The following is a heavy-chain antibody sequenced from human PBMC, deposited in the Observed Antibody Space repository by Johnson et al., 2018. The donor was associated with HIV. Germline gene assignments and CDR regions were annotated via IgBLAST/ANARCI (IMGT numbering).Heavy chain of an antibody. D-gene: IGHD3-9*01. Sequence: QVQLVESGGGLVKPGGSLRLSCAASGFTFSSYGMHWVRQAPGKGLDWVAVISYDGSNKYYADSVKGRFTISRDNSKNTLYLQMNSLRAEDTAVYYCARVLTTRGAFDSWGQGTMVTVSS. CDR1: GFTFSSYG. CDR2: ISYDGSNK. V-gene: IGHV3-30*03. J-gene: IGHJ3*02. CDR3: ARVLTTRGAFDS.